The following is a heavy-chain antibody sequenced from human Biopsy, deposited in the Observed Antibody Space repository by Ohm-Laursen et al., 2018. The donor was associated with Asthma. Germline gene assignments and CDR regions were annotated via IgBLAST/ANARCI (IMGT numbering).Heavy chain of an antibody. D-gene: IGHD3-22*01. V-gene: IGHV1-69*06. CDR1: GGSFSNFA. J-gene: IGHJ4*02. CDR3: ARSYDTDSYPVLVLDY. CDR2: TLTKFDTT. Sequence: SVKVSCKASGGSFSNFAFSWVRQAPGHGLEWMGTTLTKFDTTSYAEKFQGRVTITADKSTSTTYMELSRLRSEDTAVYYCARSYDTDSYPVLVLDYWGQGTLVTVSS.